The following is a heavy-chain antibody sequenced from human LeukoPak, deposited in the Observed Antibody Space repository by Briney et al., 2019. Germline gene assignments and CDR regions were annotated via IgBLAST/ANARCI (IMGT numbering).Heavy chain of an antibody. V-gene: IGHV4-31*03. CDR2: IYYSGST. Sequence: SQTLSLTCTVSGGSISSGGYYWSWIRQHPGKGLEWIGYIYYSGSTYYNPSLKSRVTVSVDTSKNQFSLKLSSVTAADTAVYYCARDMYDSSGSYAFDIWGQGTMVTVSP. D-gene: IGHD3-22*01. CDR1: GGSISSGGYY. J-gene: IGHJ3*02. CDR3: ARDMYDSSGSYAFDI.